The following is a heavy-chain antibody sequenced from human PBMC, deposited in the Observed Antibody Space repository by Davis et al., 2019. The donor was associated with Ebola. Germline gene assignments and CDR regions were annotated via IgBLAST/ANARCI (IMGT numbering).Heavy chain of an antibody. CDR2: ISYDGSNK. CDR1: GFTFSSYA. V-gene: IGHV3-30-3*01. J-gene: IGHJ4*02. CDR3: AEKVGATRGAFDY. D-gene: IGHD1-26*01. Sequence: GESLKISCAASGFTFSSYAMHWVRQAPGKGLEWVAVISYDGSNKYYADSVKGRFTISRDNSKNTLYLQMNSLRAEDTAVYYCAEKVGATRGAFDYWGQGTLVTVSS.